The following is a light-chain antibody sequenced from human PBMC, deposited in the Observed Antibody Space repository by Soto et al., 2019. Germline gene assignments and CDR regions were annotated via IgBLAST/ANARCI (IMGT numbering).Light chain of an antibody. CDR2: DAS. J-gene: IGKJ5*01. CDR1: QSLSSS. CDR3: QQRSNWPPT. V-gene: IGKV3-11*01. Sequence: EIVLTQSPGTLSLSPGERATLSCRASQSLSSSLAWYQQKPGQPPRLLIFDASNRATGIPARFSGSRGSGTDFTLTISSLEPEDFALYYCQQRSNWPPTFGQGTRLEIK.